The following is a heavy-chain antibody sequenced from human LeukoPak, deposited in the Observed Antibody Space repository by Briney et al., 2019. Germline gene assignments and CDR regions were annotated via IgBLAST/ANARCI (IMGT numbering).Heavy chain of an antibody. V-gene: IGHV5-51*01. J-gene: IGHJ4*02. CDR3: ARRIAATGRGYFDY. CDR1: GYSFTNYW. Sequence: GESLKISCQVSGYSFTNYWIGWVRQMPGEGLEWMGIIYPGDSDTRYSPSFQGQVTNSADKSISTAYLQWSSLKASDTAMYYCARRIAATGRGYFDYWGQGTLVTVSS. D-gene: IGHD6-13*01. CDR2: IYPGDSDT.